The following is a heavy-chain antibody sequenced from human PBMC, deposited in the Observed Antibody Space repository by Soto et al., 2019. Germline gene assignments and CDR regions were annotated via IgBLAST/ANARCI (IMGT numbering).Heavy chain of an antibody. D-gene: IGHD3-3*01. CDR2: ISSSSSYI. CDR1: GFTFSSYS. CDR3: ARDHNYDFWSGYSTRLYYYYGMDV. Sequence: GGSLRLSCAASGFTFSSYSMNWVRQAPGKGLEWVSSISSSSSYIYYADSVKGRFTISRDNANNSLYLQMNSLRAEDTAVYYCARDHNYDFWSGYSTRLYYYYGMDVWGQGTTVTVSS. V-gene: IGHV3-21*01. J-gene: IGHJ6*02.